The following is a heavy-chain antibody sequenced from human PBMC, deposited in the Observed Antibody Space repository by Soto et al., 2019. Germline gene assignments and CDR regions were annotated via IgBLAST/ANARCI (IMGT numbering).Heavy chain of an antibody. Sequence: PGGSLRLSCAASGFTFSSYAMSWVRQAPGKGLEWVSAISGSGGSTYYADSVKGRFTISRDNSKNTLYLQMNSLRAEDTAVYYCAIDWKQLWTHYYGMDVWGQGTTVTVSS. CDR1: GFTFSSYA. J-gene: IGHJ6*02. CDR3: AIDWKQLWTHYYGMDV. CDR2: ISGSGGST. V-gene: IGHV3-23*01. D-gene: IGHD5-18*01.